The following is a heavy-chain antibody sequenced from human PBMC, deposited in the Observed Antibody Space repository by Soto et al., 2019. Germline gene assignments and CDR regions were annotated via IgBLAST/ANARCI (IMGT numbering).Heavy chain of an antibody. V-gene: IGHV1-3*05. J-gene: IGHJ4*02. CDR3: ARGTVVTHFDY. Sequence: QVQLVQSGAEEKKPGASVKVSCKASGYTFTSYAMHWVRQAPGQRLEWMGWINAGNGNTKYSQKFQGRVTITRDTSASTAYRELSSLRSEDTAVYYCARGTVVTHFDYWCQGTLVTVSS. D-gene: IGHD2-15*01. CDR1: GYTFTSYA. CDR2: INAGNGNT.